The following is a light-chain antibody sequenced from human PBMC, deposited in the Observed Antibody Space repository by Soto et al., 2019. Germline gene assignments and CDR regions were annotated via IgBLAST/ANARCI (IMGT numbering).Light chain of an antibody. J-gene: IGKJ5*01. V-gene: IGKV1-27*01. CDR2: SAS. CDR3: QKYNSALP. CDR1: QDISNY. Sequence: DIQMTQSPSSLSASVGDRITITCRASQDISNYLAWYQQKPGKVPKLLIYSASTLQSGVPSRFSGSGSGTDFTRTISSLQPEEGDTYFCQKYNSALPFGQGTQLDSK.